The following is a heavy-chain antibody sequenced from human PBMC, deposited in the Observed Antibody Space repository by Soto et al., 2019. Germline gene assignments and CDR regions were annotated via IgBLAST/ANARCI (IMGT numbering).Heavy chain of an antibody. D-gene: IGHD3-22*01. CDR2: INPNSGGT. CDR1: GYTFTGYY. V-gene: IGHV1-2*02. CDR3: ARWDFDSSPSYHRGLFDP. J-gene: IGHJ5*02. Sequence: ASVKVCCKASGYTFTGYYMHWLRQAPGQGLEWMGWINPNSGGTKYAQKFQGRVTMTNDTSISTAYMELSRLGSDDTAVYYCARWDFDSSPSYHRGLFDPWGQGTLVTVSA.